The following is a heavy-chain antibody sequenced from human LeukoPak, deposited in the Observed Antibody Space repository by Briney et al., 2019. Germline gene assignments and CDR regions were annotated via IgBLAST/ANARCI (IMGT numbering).Heavy chain of an antibody. Sequence: ASVKVSCKASGGTFSSYTISWVRQAPGQGLEWMGRIIPIFGTANYAQKFQGRVTITTDESTSTAYMELSSLRSEDTAVYYCARGRAAGRSAGLDDYWGQGTLVTVSS. J-gene: IGHJ4*02. D-gene: IGHD6-13*01. CDR2: IIPIFGTA. V-gene: IGHV1-69*05. CDR3: ARGRAAGRSAGLDDY. CDR1: GGTFSSYT.